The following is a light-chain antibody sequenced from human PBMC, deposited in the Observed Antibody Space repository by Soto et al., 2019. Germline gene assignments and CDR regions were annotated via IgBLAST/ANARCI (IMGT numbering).Light chain of an antibody. Sequence: TLSLSPLQSKTVSYRPSQSVRSNYLAWYQQKPGQAPRLLIYAASSRAAGIPDRCRGSGSGKAFTLTISSLQPEDFATYYCQQDRSSPITFGQGTRLAI. J-gene: IGKJ5*01. CDR3: QQDRSSPIT. V-gene: IGKV3-20*01. CDR2: AAS. CDR1: QSVRSNY.